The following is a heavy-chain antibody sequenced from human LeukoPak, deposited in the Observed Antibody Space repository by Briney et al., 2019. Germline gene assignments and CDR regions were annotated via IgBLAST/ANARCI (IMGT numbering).Heavy chain of an antibody. CDR1: GDSVSSNSAA. Sequence: SQTLSLTCAISGDSVSSNSAAWNWIRQSPSRGLEWLGRTYYRSKWYNDYAVSVKSRITINPDTSKNQFSLQLNSVTPEDTAVYYRARSNRVVVVAATIGYYYYGMDVWGQGTTVTVSS. D-gene: IGHD2-15*01. V-gene: IGHV6-1*01. CDR3: ARSNRVVVVAATIGYYYYGMDV. J-gene: IGHJ6*02. CDR2: TYYRSKWYN.